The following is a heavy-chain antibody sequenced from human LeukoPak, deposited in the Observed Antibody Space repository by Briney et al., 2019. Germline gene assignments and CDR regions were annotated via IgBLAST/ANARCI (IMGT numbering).Heavy chain of an antibody. CDR1: GGSFSGYY. Sequence: PSETLSLTCAVYGGSFSGYYWSWIRQPPGKGLEWIGEINHSGSTNYNPSLKSRVTIPVDTSKNQFSLKLSSVTAADTAVYYCARGRTNRLGYWGQGTLVTVSS. J-gene: IGHJ4*02. D-gene: IGHD1-14*01. V-gene: IGHV4-34*01. CDR3: ARGRTNRLGY. CDR2: INHSGST.